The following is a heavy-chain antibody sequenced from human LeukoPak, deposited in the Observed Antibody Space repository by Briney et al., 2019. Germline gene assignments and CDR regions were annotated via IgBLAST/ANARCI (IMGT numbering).Heavy chain of an antibody. V-gene: IGHV3-23*01. D-gene: IGHD1-14*01. CDR1: GLTFSNYA. Sequence: GGSLRLSCTASGLTFSNYAMSWVRQAPAKGLEWVAGIDQSGGYIHYADSVKGRFTISRDNSKNTLHLQMGSLRAEDTAVYYCAKDYRGSGEVGETGPLDYWGQGTLVTVSS. CDR2: IDQSGGYI. CDR3: AKDYRGSGEVGETGPLDY. J-gene: IGHJ4*02.